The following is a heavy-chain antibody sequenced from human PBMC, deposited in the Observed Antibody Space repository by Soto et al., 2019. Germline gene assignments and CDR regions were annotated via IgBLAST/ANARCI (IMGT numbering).Heavy chain of an antibody. CDR3: ARGEYYYGSGSYPHLDY. V-gene: IGHV1-69*12. CDR1: GGTFSSYA. J-gene: IGHJ4*02. CDR2: IIPIFGTA. Sequence: QVQLVQSGAEVKKPGSSVKASCKASGGTFSSYAISWVRQAPGQGLEWMGGIIPIFGTANYAQKFQGRVTITADESTSTAYMELSSLRSEDTAVYYCARGEYYYGSGSYPHLDYWGQGTLVTVSS. D-gene: IGHD3-10*01.